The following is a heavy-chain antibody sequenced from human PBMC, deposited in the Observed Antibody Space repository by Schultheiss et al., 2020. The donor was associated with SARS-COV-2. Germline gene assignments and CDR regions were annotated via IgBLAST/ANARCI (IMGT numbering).Heavy chain of an antibody. J-gene: IGHJ5*02. CDR2: ISSSSSYI. V-gene: IGHV3-21*01. Sequence: GGSLRLSCAASGFTFSSYSMNWVRQAPGKGLEWVSSISSSSSYIYYADSVKGRFTISRDNAKNSLYLQMNSLRAEDTAVYYCARAGYSSSNWFDPWGQGTLVTVSS. CDR1: GFTFSSYS. CDR3: ARAGYSSSNWFDP. D-gene: IGHD6-6*01.